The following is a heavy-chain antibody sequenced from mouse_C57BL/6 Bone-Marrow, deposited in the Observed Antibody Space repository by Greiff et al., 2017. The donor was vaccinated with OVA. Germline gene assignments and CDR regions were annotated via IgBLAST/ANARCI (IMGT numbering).Heavy chain of an antibody. V-gene: IGHV1-18*01. CDR3: ARGNLLLRPYYAMDY. D-gene: IGHD1-1*01. Sequence: EVQLQQSGPELVKPGASVKIPCKASGYTFTDYNMDWVKQSHGKSLEWIGDINPNNGGTIYNQKFKGKATLTVDKSSSTAYMELRSLTSEDTAVYYCARGNLLLRPYYAMDYWGQGTSVTVSS. CDR1: GYTFTDYN. CDR2: INPNNGGT. J-gene: IGHJ4*01.